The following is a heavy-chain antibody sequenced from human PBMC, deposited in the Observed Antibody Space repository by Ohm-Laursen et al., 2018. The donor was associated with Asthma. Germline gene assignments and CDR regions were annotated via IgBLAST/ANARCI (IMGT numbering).Heavy chain of an antibody. CDR2: SSADNGNT. CDR1: GYTFTNYG. V-gene: IGHV1-18*04. Sequence: SVKVSCKASGYTFTNYGFSWVRQAPGQGLEWMAWSSADNGNTNYAPKFQDRVTMTTDTSTSTAYMELRGLRSDDTAVYYCARVLSYYDHSSYYDRIDYWGQGSLVTVSS. CDR3: ARVLSYYDHSSYYDRIDY. D-gene: IGHD3-22*01. J-gene: IGHJ4*02.